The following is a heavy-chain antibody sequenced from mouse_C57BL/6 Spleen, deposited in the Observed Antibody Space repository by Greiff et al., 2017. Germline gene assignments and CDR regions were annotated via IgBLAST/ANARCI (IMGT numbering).Heavy chain of an antibody. D-gene: IGHD1-1*01. J-gene: IGHJ4*01. CDR2: IDPSDSET. V-gene: IGHV1-52*01. CDR3: ARSTVVADGVYAMDY. Sequence: QVQLQQPGAELVRPGSSVKLSCKASGYTFTSYWMHWVKQRPIQGLEWIGNIDPSDSETHYNQKFKDKATLTVDKSSSTAYMQLSSLTSEDSAVYYCARSTVVADGVYAMDYWGKGTSVTVSS. CDR1: GYTFTSYW.